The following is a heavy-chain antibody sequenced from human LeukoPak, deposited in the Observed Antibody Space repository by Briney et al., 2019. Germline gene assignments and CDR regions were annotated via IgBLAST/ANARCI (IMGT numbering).Heavy chain of an antibody. CDR3: ARFEVNHADGSEYYYFDY. Sequence: GESLKISCKGSGYSFTSYWIGWVRQMPGKGLEWMGIIFPGDSDIRYNPSFQGRVSMSVDKSTNTAFLQWSSLRASDTAMYYCARFEVNHADGSEYYYFDYWGQGTLVTVSS. J-gene: IGHJ4*02. CDR2: IFPGDSDI. CDR1: GYSFTSYW. V-gene: IGHV5-51*01. D-gene: IGHD6-6*01.